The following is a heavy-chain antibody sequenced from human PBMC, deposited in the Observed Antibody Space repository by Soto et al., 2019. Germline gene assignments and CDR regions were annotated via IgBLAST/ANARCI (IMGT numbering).Heavy chain of an antibody. J-gene: IGHJ6*02. Sequence: QVQLVQSGAEVKKPGASVKVSCKASGYTFTNYAMHWVRQAPGQRLEWMGWINAGNGNTKYSQKFQGRVTITRDTSASTAHMELSSLRSEDTAVYYCARGPLLRGDVWGQGTTVTVSS. CDR3: ARGPLLRGDV. V-gene: IGHV1-3*01. CDR2: INAGNGNT. D-gene: IGHD3-22*01. CDR1: GYTFTNYA.